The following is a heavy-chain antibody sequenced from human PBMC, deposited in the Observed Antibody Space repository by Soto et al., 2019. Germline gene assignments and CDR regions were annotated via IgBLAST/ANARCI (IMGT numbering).Heavy chain of an antibody. V-gene: IGHV3-21*01. CDR2: ISSSSSYI. Sequence: GGSLRLSCAASGFTFSSYAMSWVRQAPGKGLEWVSSISSSSSYIYYADSVKGRFTISRDNAKNSLYLQMNSLRAEDTAVYYCARDSSSWYYFDYWGQGTMVTVYS. CDR1: GFTFSSYA. D-gene: IGHD6-13*01. J-gene: IGHJ4*02. CDR3: ARDSSSWYYFDY.